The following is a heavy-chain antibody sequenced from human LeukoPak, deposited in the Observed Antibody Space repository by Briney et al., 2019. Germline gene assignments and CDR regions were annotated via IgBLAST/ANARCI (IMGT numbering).Heavy chain of an antibody. V-gene: IGHV4-59*02. CDR2: MHFGRRT. Sequence: PSETLSLTCPGFGGSVSTDYWSWIRQPPGKGLEWIGYMHFGRRTNYNPSLKSRVTMSLDTSKNQFSLKLSSVTTADTAVYYCANLRDDIVVVPAAIWFFDLWGRGTPVIVSS. J-gene: IGHJ2*01. D-gene: IGHD2-2*01. CDR1: GGSVSTDY. CDR3: ANLRDDIVVVPAAIWFFDL.